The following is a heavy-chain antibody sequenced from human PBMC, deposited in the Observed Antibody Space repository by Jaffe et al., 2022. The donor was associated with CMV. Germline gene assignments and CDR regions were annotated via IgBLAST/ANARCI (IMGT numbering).Heavy chain of an antibody. Sequence: EVQLVESGGGLVKPGGSLRLSCAASGFTFSSYSMNWVRQAPGKGLEWVSSISSSSSYIYYADSVKGRFTISRDNAKNSLYLQMNSLRAEDTAVYYCAREFLGSGSYYNGFGAWDYFDYWGQGTLVTVSS. CDR2: ISSSSSYI. V-gene: IGHV3-21*01. CDR1: GFTFSSYS. CDR3: AREFLGSGSYYNGFGAWDYFDY. D-gene: IGHD3-10*01. J-gene: IGHJ4*02.